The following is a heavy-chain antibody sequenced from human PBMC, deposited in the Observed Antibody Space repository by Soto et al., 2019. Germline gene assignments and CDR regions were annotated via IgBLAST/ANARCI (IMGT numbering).Heavy chain of an antibody. D-gene: IGHD6-19*01. V-gene: IGHV2-26*01. CDR1: GLSITDSEMG. CDR3: ARSHLAVAVCPWFDP. CDR2: IDSSGEK. Sequence: QVTLKESGPVLVKPTETLTLRCTVSGLSITDSEMGVSWIRQPPGQPLEWLAHIDSSGEKSYRTFLKSRLAICKDTSKSLIVLSRTSMDPADTATYYCARSHLAVAVCPWFDPWGQEIPVTVSS. J-gene: IGHJ5*02.